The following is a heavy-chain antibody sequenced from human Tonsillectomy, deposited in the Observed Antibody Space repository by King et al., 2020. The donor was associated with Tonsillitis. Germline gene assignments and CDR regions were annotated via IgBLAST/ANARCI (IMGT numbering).Heavy chain of an antibody. CDR1: GYSFTDHW. Sequence: EVQLVESGAEVKKPGESLKISCKGSGYSFTDHWIGWVRQMPGKGLEWMGIIYPGDSDTRYSPSFQGQVTISADKSINTAYLQWSRLKATDTAMYYCGTSGHFNGGFSLDYWGQGTLVTVSS. CDR3: GTSGHFNGGFSLDY. D-gene: IGHD4-23*01. J-gene: IGHJ4*02. CDR2: IYPGDSDT. V-gene: IGHV5-51*01.